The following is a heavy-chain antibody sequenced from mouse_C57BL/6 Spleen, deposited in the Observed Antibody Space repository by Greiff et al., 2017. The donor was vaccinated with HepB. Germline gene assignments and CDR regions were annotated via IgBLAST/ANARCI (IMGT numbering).Heavy chain of an antibody. CDR1: GYTFTDYN. Sequence: EVKLMESGPELVKPGASVKMSCKASGYTFTDYNMHWVKQSHGKSLEWIGYINPNNGGTSYNQKFKGKATLTVNKSSSTAYMELRSLTSEDSAVYYCARDSSFIKGDYFDYWGQGTTLTVSS. CDR2: INPNNGGT. J-gene: IGHJ2*01. CDR3: ARDSSFIKGDYFDY. D-gene: IGHD1-1*01. V-gene: IGHV1-22*01.